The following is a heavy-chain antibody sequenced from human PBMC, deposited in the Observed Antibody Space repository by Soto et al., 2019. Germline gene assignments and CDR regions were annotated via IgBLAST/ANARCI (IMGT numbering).Heavy chain of an antibody. CDR2: IIPIVGTA. J-gene: IGHJ4*02. V-gene: IGHV1-69*01. Sequence: QVQLVQSGAEVKKPGSSVKVSCPASGRTFSCYAISWVRQAPGPGLAWMGGIIPIVGTANYAQKFQGRVTINADEATSTAYMELSSLRSEGTAVYSCARAVCYDRGTSYPDDELSPDYWGQGTLVTVSS. D-gene: IGHD3-16*02. CDR1: GRTFSCYA. CDR3: ARAVCYDRGTSYPDDELSPDY.